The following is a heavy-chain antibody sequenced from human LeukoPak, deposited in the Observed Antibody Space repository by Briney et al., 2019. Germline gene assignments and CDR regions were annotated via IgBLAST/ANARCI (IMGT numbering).Heavy chain of an antibody. CDR2: INLDGTDA. Sequence: GGSLRLSCAASGFSFSTYWMYWVRQAPGKGLMWISRINLDGTDAIYAASVKGRFTISRDNAKKTLYLQMHSLRAEDTAVYYCAGLSCAGGSCYSRPFDFWGQGTLVTVSS. CDR3: AGLSCAGGSCYSRPFDF. D-gene: IGHD2-15*01. V-gene: IGHV3-74*01. CDR1: GFSFSTYW. J-gene: IGHJ4*02.